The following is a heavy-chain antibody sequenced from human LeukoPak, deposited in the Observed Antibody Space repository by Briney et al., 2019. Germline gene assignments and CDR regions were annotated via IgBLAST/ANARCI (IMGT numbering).Heavy chain of an antibody. CDR1: GYTFTGYY. CDR2: INPNSGGT. CDR3: ASDRFGEFNFDY. D-gene: IGHD3-10*01. V-gene: IGHV1-2*06. Sequence: ASVKVSCKASGYTFTGYYMHWVRQAPGQGLEWMGRINPNSGGTNYTQKFQGRVTMTRDTSISTAYMELSRLRSDDTAVYYCASDRFGEFNFDYWGQGTLVTVSS. J-gene: IGHJ4*02.